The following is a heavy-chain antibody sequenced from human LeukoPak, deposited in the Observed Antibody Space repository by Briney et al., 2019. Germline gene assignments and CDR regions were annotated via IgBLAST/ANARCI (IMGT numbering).Heavy chain of an antibody. CDR1: RESFSGYY. CDR3: ARGYYGSGSYYPMDY. V-gene: IGHV4-34*01. Sequence: PSETLSLICAVYRESFSGYYWSWIRQPPGKGLEWIGEINHSGSTNYNPSLKSRVTISVDTSKNQFSLKLSSVTAADTAVYYCARGYYGSGSYYPMDYWGQGTLVTVSS. J-gene: IGHJ4*02. D-gene: IGHD3-10*01. CDR2: INHSGST.